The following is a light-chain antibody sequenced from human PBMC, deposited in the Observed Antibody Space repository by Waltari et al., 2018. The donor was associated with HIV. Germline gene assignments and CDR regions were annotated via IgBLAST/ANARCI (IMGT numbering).Light chain of an antibody. CDR2: GNC. CDR1: RPNIGAGYD. Sequence: QSVLTQPPSVSGAPGQRVTISCTGSRPNIGAGYDVHWSRQLPGTAPKLLIYGNCNRPLGFPDRFSGSMSCTSASLAIAGLQAEDEADYYCQSYDSTLSGVFGTGTKVTVL. CDR3: QSYDSTLSGV. J-gene: IGLJ1*01. V-gene: IGLV1-40*01.